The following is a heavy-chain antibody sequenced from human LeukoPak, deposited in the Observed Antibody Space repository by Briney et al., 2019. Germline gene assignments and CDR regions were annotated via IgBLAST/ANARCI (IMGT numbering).Heavy chain of an antibody. Sequence: ASVKVSCKASGYTFTSYYMHGVRQAPGQGLEWMGIINPSGGSTSYAQKFQRRVTMTRDTSTSTVYMELSSLRSEDTAVYYCGRDHVDTAMVTYYYYGMDVWGQGTTVTVSS. J-gene: IGHJ6*02. D-gene: IGHD5-18*01. CDR3: GRDHVDTAMVTYYYYGMDV. V-gene: IGHV1-46*01. CDR1: GYTFTSYY. CDR2: INPSGGST.